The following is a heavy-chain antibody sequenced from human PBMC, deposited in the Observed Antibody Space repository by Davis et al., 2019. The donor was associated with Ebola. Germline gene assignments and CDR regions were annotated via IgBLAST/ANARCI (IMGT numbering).Heavy chain of an antibody. CDR2: ISSSSDTI. CDR1: GFTFNIYS. Sequence: GGSLRLSCAASGFTFNIYSMNWVRQAPGKGLEWVSYISSSSDTIYYADSVKGRFTISRDNAKNSLYLQMNGLRVEDTAIYYCAKDTSNIWFDIWGQGTNVTVSS. J-gene: IGHJ3*02. D-gene: IGHD1-26*01. CDR3: AKDTSNIWFDI. V-gene: IGHV3-48*01.